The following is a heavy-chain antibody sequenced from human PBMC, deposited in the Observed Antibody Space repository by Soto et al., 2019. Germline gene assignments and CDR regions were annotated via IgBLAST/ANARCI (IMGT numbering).Heavy chain of an antibody. CDR2: INISSMDR. J-gene: IGHJ4*01. CDR1: GFTPSTYT. V-gene: IGHV3-21*06. CDR3: VRGMNPLF. Sequence: GGSLRLSCAPSGFTPSTYTMNWVRQAQGKGLEWVSSINISSMDRYYADSVRGRFTISRDNAKYALYLQMNSLRPDDTAVYFCVRGMNPLFGGQGTLVTVSS.